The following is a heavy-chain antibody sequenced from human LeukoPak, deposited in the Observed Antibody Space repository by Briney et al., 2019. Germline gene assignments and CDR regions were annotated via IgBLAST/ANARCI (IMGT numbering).Heavy chain of an antibody. CDR1: GFTFSSYS. J-gene: IGHJ1*01. CDR2: ISSSSSTI. V-gene: IGHV3-48*01. Sequence: GGSLRLSCAASGFTFSSYSMNWVRQAPGKGLEWVSYISSSSSTIYYADSVKGRFTISRDNAKNSLYLQMNSLRAEDTAVYYCTTVGGQWLVVYFQHWGQGTLVTVSS. D-gene: IGHD6-19*01. CDR3: TTVGGQWLVVYFQH.